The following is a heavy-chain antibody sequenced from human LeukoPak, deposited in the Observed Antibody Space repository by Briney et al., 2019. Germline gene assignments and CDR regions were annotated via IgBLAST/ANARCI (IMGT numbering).Heavy chain of an antibody. CDR3: AREGAARNFDY. Sequence: SETLSLTCTVSGVSMRGAYWSWIRQPPGKGLEWIGYVFFEGNTRYNPSLTSRLTISADTSKNQFSLKLSSVTAADTAVYYCAREGAARNFDYWGQGILVTVSS. CDR2: VFFEGNT. CDR1: GVSMRGAY. J-gene: IGHJ4*02. V-gene: IGHV4-59*12. D-gene: IGHD6-6*01.